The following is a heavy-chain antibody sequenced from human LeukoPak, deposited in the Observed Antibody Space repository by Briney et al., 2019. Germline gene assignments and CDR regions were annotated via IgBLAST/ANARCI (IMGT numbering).Heavy chain of an antibody. CDR1: GFSLSTRGMC. V-gene: IGHV2-70*11. J-gene: IGHJ3*02. Sequence: SGPTLVNPPQTLTLTCTFSGFSLSTRGMCVSWIRQPPGKALEWLARIDWDDDKYYSTSLKTRLTISKDTSKNQVVLTMTNMDPVGTATYYCARIFTVTTGGNAFDIWGQGTMVTVSS. CDR2: IDWDDDK. D-gene: IGHD4-17*01. CDR3: ARIFTVTTGGNAFDI.